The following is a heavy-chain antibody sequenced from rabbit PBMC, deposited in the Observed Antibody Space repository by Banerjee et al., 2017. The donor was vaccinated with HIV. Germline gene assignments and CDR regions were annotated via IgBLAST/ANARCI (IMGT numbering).Heavy chain of an antibody. CDR1: GFSFSSYW. J-gene: IGHJ4*01. Sequence: QEQLVESGGDLVKPEGSLTLTCTASGFSFSSYWMCWVRQAPGKGLEWIGTISSGSANTYYANWAKGRFTISKTSSTTVTLQMTSLTAADTATYFCARDPYGFYYFNLWGPGTLVTVS. CDR2: ISSGSANT. V-gene: IGHV1S45*01. D-gene: IGHD3-3*01. CDR3: ARDPYGFYYFNL.